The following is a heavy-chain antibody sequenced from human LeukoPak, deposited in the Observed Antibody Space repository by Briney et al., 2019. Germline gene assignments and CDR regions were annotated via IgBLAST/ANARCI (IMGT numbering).Heavy chain of an antibody. Sequence: GGSLRLSCAASGFTFSSYAMHWVRQAPGKGLEWVAVISYDGSNKYYADSVKGRFTISRDNSKNTLYLQMNSPRAEDTAVYYCARGDGVVVPAANKFDYWGQGTLVTVSS. V-gene: IGHV3-30*04. D-gene: IGHD2-2*01. J-gene: IGHJ4*02. CDR1: GFTFSSYA. CDR2: ISYDGSNK. CDR3: ARGDGVVVPAANKFDY.